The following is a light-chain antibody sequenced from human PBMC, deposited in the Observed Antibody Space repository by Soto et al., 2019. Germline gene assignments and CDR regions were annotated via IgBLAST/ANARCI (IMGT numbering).Light chain of an antibody. CDR3: QKYNSAPDT. CDR1: QGINNY. V-gene: IGKV1-27*01. J-gene: IGKJ2*01. CDR2: GAS. Sequence: DIQMTQSPSSLSASVGDRVTITCRASQGINNYLAWYQQKPGKVPKLLIYGASTLQSGVPSRFGGSGSGTDYTLTISSLQPEDVETYYCQKYNSAPDTFGQGTKLEIK.